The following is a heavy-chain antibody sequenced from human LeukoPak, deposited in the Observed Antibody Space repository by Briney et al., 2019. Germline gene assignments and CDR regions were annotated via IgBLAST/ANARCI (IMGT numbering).Heavy chain of an antibody. V-gene: IGHV4-39*01. CDR3: AGRDFYYMDV. J-gene: IGHJ6*03. CDR1: GGSISSNSHY. Sequence: PSETLSLTCTVSGGSISSNSHYWGWIRQPPGKGLEWIGSTYYSGSTYYNPSLKSRVTISVDTSKNQFSLKLSSVTAADTALYYCAGRDFYYMDVWGKGTTVTASS. CDR2: TYYSGST.